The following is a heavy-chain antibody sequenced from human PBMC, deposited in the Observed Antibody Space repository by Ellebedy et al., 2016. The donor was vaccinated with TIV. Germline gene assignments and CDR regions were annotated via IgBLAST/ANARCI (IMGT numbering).Heavy chain of an antibody. CDR1: GDSISSSSDY. CDR3: ATFNQYYTYLGV. V-gene: IGHV4-39*01. CDR2: ISNRDRT. Sequence: SETLSLXXTVSGDSISSSSDYWVWISQPPGKGLEWIGTISNRDRTDYNPSLKSRVFILVDASKNQFFLKLTSVTAADTAVYYCATFNQYYTYLGVWGKGTKVTVSS. J-gene: IGHJ6*03. D-gene: IGHD1-14*01.